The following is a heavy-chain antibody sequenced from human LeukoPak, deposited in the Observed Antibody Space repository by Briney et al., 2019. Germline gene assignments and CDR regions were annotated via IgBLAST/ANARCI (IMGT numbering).Heavy chain of an antibody. CDR1: GYSFTSYW. D-gene: IGHD3-9*01. CDR3: ARHTARAPSGLRYFVWLWFDP. V-gene: IGHV5-51*01. Sequence: GESLKISCKGSGYSFTSYWIGWVRQMPGKGLEWMGIIYPGDSDTRYSPSFQGQVTISADKSISTAYLQWSSLKASDTAMYYCARHTARAPSGLRYFVWLWFDPWGQGTLVTVSS. J-gene: IGHJ5*02. CDR2: IYPGDSDT.